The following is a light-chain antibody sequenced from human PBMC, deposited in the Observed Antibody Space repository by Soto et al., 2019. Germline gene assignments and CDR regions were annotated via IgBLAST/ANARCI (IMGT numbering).Light chain of an antibody. CDR3: YSYAGSNSFYV. V-gene: IGLV2-23*02. Sequence: QSALTQPASVSGSPGQSITISCTGTSSGVGSYNLVSWYQQHPGKAPKLMISEVSKRPSGVSDRFSGSKSGNTASLTVSGLQAEDEADYYCYSYAGSNSFYVFGTGTKVTVL. CDR1: SSGVGSYNL. J-gene: IGLJ1*01. CDR2: EVS.